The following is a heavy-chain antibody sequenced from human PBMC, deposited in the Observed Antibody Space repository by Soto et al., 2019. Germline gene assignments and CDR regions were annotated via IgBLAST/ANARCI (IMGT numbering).Heavy chain of an antibody. J-gene: IGHJ4*02. Sequence: PSETLSLTCAVFGGSFSGYYWSWIRPPPGKGLEWIGEINHSGRTNYNPSLKSRVTISVDTSKNQFSLKLSSVTAADTAVYYCARGSLRADSSGYYYSLVDYWGQGTLVTVSS. V-gene: IGHV4-34*01. CDR2: INHSGRT. CDR3: ARGSLRADSSGYYYSLVDY. D-gene: IGHD3-22*01. CDR1: GGSFSGYY.